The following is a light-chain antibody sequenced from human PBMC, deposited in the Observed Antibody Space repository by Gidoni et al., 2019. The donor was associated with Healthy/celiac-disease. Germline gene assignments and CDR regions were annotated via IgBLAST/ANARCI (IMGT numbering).Light chain of an antibody. V-gene: IGKV3-11*01. J-gene: IGKJ4*02. CDR3: QQRSNWRLT. CDR2: DAS. Sequence: ELVLTQSPATLSLSPGERATLSCRASQRVSSYLAWYQQKPGQAPRLLIYDASNRATGIPARFSGSGSGTDFTLTISSLEPEDFAVYYCQQRSNWRLTFGGGTKVEIK. CDR1: QRVSSY.